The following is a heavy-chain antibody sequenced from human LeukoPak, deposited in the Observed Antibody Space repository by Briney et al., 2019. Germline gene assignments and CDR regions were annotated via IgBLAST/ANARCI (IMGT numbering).Heavy chain of an antibody. J-gene: IGHJ4*02. CDR1: GFTFSGSA. CDR2: IRSKANSYAT. V-gene: IGHV3-73*01. Sequence: GGSLRLSCAASGFTFSGSAMHWVRQASGKGLEWVGRIRSKANSYATAYAASVKGRFTISRDDSKNTAYLQMNSLKTEDTAVYYCTRPWDYYDSSGYSDYWGQGTLVTVSS. D-gene: IGHD3-22*01. CDR3: TRPWDYYDSSGYSDY.